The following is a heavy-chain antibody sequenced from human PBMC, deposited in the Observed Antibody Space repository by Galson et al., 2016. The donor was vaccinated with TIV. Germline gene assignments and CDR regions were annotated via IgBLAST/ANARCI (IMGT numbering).Heavy chain of an antibody. CDR2: IYPGDSET. V-gene: IGHV5-51*03. J-gene: IGHJ4*02. D-gene: IGHD2/OR15-2a*01. Sequence: QSGAEVKKPGESLKISCKASGYTFTTYWIGWVRQMPGKGLEWVGIIYPGDSETKYSPSFEGQVTISADKSNNTAYLHWSSLKASDTAIYYCARRSTELGLDYWGQGVLVTVSS. CDR3: ARRSTELGLDY. CDR1: GYTFTTYW.